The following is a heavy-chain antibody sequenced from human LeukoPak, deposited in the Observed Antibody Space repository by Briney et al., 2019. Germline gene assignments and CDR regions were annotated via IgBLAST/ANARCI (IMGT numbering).Heavy chain of an antibody. CDR2: INPNSGGT. J-gene: IGHJ2*01. CDR1: GYTFTGYY. D-gene: IGHD6-6*01. V-gene: IGHV1-2*06. CDR3: AREYSSSPWYFDV. Sequence: ASVKVSCKASGYTFTGYYMHWVRQAPGQGLEWMGRINPNSGGTNYAQKFQGRVTMTRDTSISAAYMELSRLRSDDTAVYYCAREYSSSPWYFDVWGRGTLVTVSS.